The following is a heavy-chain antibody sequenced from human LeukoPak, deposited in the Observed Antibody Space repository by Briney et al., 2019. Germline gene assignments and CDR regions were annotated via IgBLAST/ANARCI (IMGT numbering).Heavy chain of an antibody. J-gene: IGHJ3*02. Sequence: PGGSLRLSCAASGFPFSSYGMHWVRQAPGKGLEWVAVIWYDGSNKYYADSVKGRFTISRDNSKNTLYLQMNSLRAEDTAVYYCAKDWDSWSGYSAFDIWGQGTMVTVSS. CDR1: GFPFSSYG. CDR2: IWYDGSNK. V-gene: IGHV3-33*06. CDR3: AKDWDSWSGYSAFDI. D-gene: IGHD3-3*01.